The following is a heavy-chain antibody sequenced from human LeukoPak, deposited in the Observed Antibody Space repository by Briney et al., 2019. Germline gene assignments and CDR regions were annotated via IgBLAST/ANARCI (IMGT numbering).Heavy chain of an antibody. CDR2: IKQEGSEK. CDR3: ARGPVPAATRSYWYFDL. Sequence: TGGSLRLSCAASGFIFSSNYMSWVRQAPGKGLEWVANIKQEGSEKYYVDSVKGRFTIPRDNAQNSLYLQMNSLRAQDTAVYYCARGPVPAATRSYWYFDLWGRGTLVTVSS. J-gene: IGHJ2*01. D-gene: IGHD2-2*01. V-gene: IGHV3-7*01. CDR1: GFIFSSNY.